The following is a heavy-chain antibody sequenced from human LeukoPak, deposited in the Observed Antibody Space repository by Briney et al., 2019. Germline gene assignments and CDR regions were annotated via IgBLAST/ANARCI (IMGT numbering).Heavy chain of an antibody. CDR3: AILTGIAAAGTGSVSDY. Sequence: PGGSLRLSCAASGFTFSSYSMNWVRQAPGKGLVWVSRINSDGSSTSYADSVKGRFTISRDNAKNTLYLQMNSLRAEDTAVYYCAILTGIAAAGTGSVSDYWGQGTLVTVSS. CDR2: INSDGSST. V-gene: IGHV3-74*01. D-gene: IGHD6-13*01. J-gene: IGHJ4*02. CDR1: GFTFSSYS.